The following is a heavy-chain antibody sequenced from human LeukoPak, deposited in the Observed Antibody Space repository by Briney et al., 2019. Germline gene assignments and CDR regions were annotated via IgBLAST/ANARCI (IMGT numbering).Heavy chain of an antibody. CDR2: ISYDGSNK. D-gene: IGHD3-3*01. J-gene: IGHJ5*02. V-gene: IGHV3-30-3*01. Sequence: GRSLRLSCAASGFTFSSYAMHWLRQAPGKGLEWVAVISYDGSNKYYADSVKGRFTISRDNSKNTLYLQMNSLRAEDTAVYYCARGLRGTKDSKLRFLGGGLNWFDPWGQGTLVTVSS. CDR1: GFTFSSYA. CDR3: ARGLRGTKDSKLRFLGGGLNWFDP.